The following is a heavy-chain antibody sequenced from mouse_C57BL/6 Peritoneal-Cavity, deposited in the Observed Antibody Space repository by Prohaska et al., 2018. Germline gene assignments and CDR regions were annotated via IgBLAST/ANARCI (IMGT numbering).Heavy chain of an antibody. V-gene: IGHV1-75*01. CDR3: ARSVGYGYAYFDY. J-gene: IGHJ2*01. D-gene: IGHD2-2*01. Sequence: QVQLQQSGPELVKPGASVKISCKASGYTFTDYYINWVKQRPGQGLEWIGWIFPGSGSTYYNEKFKGNATLTVDKSSSTAYMLLSSLTSEDSAVYFCARSVGYGYAYFDYWGQGTTLTVSS. CDR2: IFPGSGST. CDR1: GYTFTDYY.